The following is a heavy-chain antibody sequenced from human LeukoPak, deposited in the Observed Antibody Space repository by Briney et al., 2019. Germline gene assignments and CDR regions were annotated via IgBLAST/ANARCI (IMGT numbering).Heavy chain of an antibody. CDR3: ARDPSPILTMGYMDV. D-gene: IGHD3-9*01. V-gene: IGHV3-11*01. J-gene: IGHJ6*03. CDR2: ISSSGSTI. CDR1: GFTFSDFY. Sequence: GGSLRLSRAASGFTFSDFYMSWIRQAPGKGLEWVSSISSSGSTIYYADSVKGRFTISRDNAKNSLYLQMNSLRAEDTAVYYCARDPSPILTMGYMDVWGKGTTVTVSS.